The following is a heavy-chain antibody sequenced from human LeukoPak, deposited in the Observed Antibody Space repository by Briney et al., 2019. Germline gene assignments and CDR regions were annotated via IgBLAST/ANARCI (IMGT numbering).Heavy chain of an antibody. CDR2: IYTSGST. CDR1: GGSFSGYY. J-gene: IGHJ4*02. V-gene: IGHV4-59*10. CDR3: AGTTVTTLGY. D-gene: IGHD4-11*01. Sequence: SETLSLTCAVYGGSFSGYYWSWIRQPAGKGLEWIGRIYTSGSTNYNPSLKSRVTMSVDTSKNQFSLKLSSVTAADTAVYYCAGTTVTTLGYWGQGTLVTVSS.